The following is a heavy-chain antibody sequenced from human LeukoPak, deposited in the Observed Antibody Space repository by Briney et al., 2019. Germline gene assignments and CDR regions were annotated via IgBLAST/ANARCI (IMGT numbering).Heavy chain of an antibody. CDR2: MNPNSGNT. CDR1: GCTFTSYD. Sequence: ASVKVSCKASGCTFTSYDINWVRQATGQGLEWMGWMNPNSGNTGYAQKFQGRVTMTRNTSISTAYMELSSLRSEDTAVYYCARRSGNSSSWHYYYYYMDVWGKGTTVTVSS. V-gene: IGHV1-8*01. J-gene: IGHJ6*03. CDR3: ARRSGNSSSWHYYYYYMDV. D-gene: IGHD6-13*01.